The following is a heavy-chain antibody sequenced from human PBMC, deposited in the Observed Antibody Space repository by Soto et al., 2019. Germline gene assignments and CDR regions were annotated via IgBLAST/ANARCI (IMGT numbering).Heavy chain of an antibody. CDR2: IYHSGTT. CDR1: GYSIGSASF. J-gene: IGHJ6*02. V-gene: IGHV4-38-2*01. Sequence: SETLSLTCAVSGYSIGSASFWGWIRQPPGKGLEWIGNIYHSGTTYYNPSLESRVTISVDTSNNQFSLKLNSVTATDTAVYYCARAFYGDYGAYYYGMDVWGQGTTVTVSS. CDR3: ARAFYGDYGAYYYGMDV. D-gene: IGHD4-17*01.